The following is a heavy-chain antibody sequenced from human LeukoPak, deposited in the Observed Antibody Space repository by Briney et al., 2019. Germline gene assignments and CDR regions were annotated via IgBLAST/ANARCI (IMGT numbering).Heavy chain of an antibody. Sequence: ASVKVSCKASGYTFTSYAMHWVRQAPGQRLEWMGWINAGNGNTKYSQKFQGRVTITRDTSASTAYMEPSSLRSEDTAVYYCARASRIAWSNWFDPWGQGTLVTVSS. V-gene: IGHV1-3*01. CDR1: GYTFTSYA. CDR2: INAGNGNT. D-gene: IGHD6-6*01. CDR3: ARASRIAWSNWFDP. J-gene: IGHJ5*02.